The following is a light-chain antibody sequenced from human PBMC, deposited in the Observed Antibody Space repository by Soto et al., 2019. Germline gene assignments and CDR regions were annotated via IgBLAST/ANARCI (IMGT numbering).Light chain of an antibody. J-gene: IGLJ2*01. CDR1: SSDVGAYNY. CDR2: EVS. CDR3: SSYTTSSSVV. V-gene: IGLV2-14*01. Sequence: QSALTQPASVSGSPGQSITISCTGTSSDVGAYNYVSWYQHHPGKVPKLMIFEVSHRPSGVSNRFSGSKSANTASLTISGLQPEDEADYYCSSYTTSSSVVFGGGTKLTVL.